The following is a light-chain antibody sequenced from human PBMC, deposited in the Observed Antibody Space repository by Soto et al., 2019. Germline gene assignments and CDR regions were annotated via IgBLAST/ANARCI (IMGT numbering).Light chain of an antibody. CDR2: KVS. J-gene: IGKJ1*01. CDR3: MRGTHWPRT. V-gene: IGKV2-30*01. Sequence: DVVMTQSPLSLPVTLGQPASISCRSSQSLVNSDGNTYLNWFQQRPGQSPRRLIYKVSNRDSGVPDRFSGSGSGTDFTLKISRVEAEDVGVYYCMRGTHWPRTFGQGTKVEV. CDR1: QSLVNSDGNTY.